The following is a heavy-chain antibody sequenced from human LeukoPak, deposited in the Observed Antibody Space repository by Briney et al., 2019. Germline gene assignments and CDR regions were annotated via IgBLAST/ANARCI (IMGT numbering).Heavy chain of an antibody. CDR1: GLSFSSQA. D-gene: IGHD3-10*01. CDR3: AKVPGDHIGSGRSGY. CDR2: MSGSGDHI. V-gene: IGHV3-23*01. J-gene: IGHJ4*02. Sequence: GGSLRLSCAASGLSFSSQAMTWVRQVPGKGLEWVSAMSGSGDHIYYADSVKGRFTISRDNSRDTLYLRMNRLRAEDTAIYYCAKVPGDHIGSGRSGYWGQGTLVTASS.